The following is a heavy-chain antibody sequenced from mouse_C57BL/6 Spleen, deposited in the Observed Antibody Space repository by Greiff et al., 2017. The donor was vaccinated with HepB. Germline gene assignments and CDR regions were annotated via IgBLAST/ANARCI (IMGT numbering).Heavy chain of an antibody. D-gene: IGHD4-1*01. CDR2: IDPETGGT. CDR1: GYTFTDYE. CDR3: TRLWTGAMDY. J-gene: IGHJ4*01. Sequence: QVQLKESGAELVRPGASVTLSCKASGYTFTDYEMHWVKQTPVHGLEWIGAIDPETGGTAYNQKFKGKAILTADKSSSTAYMELRSLTSEDSAVYYCTRLWTGAMDYWGQGTSVTVSS. V-gene: IGHV1-15*01.